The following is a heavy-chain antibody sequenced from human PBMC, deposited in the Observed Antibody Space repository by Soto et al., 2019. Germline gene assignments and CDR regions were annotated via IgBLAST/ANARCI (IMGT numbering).Heavy chain of an antibody. Sequence: WIRQAPGKGLEWVGRIKSKTDGGTTDYAAPVKGRFTISRDDSKNTLYLQMNSLKTEDTAVYYCTTALVTMIPHWGQGTMVTVSS. CDR2: IKSKTDGGTT. CDR3: TTALVTMIPH. V-gene: IGHV3-15*01. J-gene: IGHJ3*01. D-gene: IGHD3-22*01.